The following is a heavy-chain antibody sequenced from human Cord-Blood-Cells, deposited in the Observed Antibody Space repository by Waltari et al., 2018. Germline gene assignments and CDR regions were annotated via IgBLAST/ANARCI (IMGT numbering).Heavy chain of an antibody. CDR3: ARLPSPRDYYGSGSPNWFDP. Sequence: QVQLQQWGAGLLKPPETLSLTCAVYVGSFSCYYWSWTRQPPGKRVEWIGEINHSGSTNYNPSLKSRVTISVDTSKNQFSLKLSSVTAADTAVYYCARLPSPRDYYGSGSPNWFDPWGQGTLVTVSS. V-gene: IGHV4-34*01. D-gene: IGHD3-10*01. J-gene: IGHJ5*02. CDR1: VGSFSCYY. CDR2: INHSGST.